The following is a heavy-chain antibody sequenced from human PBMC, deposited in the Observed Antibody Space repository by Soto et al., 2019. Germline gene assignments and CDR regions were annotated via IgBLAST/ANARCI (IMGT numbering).Heavy chain of an antibody. CDR3: AGDGRKQLWVEGLNSMDV. J-gene: IGHJ6*02. CDR2: ISGYNGQT. Sequence: QVQLVQSGPEVKKPGASVKVSCKASAYTFTTYGISWVRQAPGQGLEWMGWISGYNGQTNYAQKFRGRVTITTDTSTSTAYMELRSLRSDDTAMYYCAGDGRKQLWVEGLNSMDVWGQGTTVTVSS. D-gene: IGHD5-18*01. CDR1: AYTFTTYG. V-gene: IGHV1-18*01.